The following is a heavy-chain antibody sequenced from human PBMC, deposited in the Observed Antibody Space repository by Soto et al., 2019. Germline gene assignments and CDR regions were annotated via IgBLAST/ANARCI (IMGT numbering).Heavy chain of an antibody. V-gene: IGHV4-34*01. CDR2: INHSGST. CDR3: ARGRNCSSTSCYGSWFDP. J-gene: IGHJ5*02. D-gene: IGHD2-2*01. Sequence: SETLSLTCAVYGGSFSGYYWSWIRQPPGKGLEWIGEINHSGSTNYNSSLKSRVTISVDTSKNQFSLKLSSVTAADTAVYYCARGRNCSSTSCYGSWFDPWGQGTLVPVSS. CDR1: GGSFSGYY.